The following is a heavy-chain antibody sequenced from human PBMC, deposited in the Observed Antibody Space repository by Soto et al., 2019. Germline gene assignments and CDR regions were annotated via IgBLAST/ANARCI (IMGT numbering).Heavy chain of an antibody. V-gene: IGHV4-30-2*01. CDR1: GGSISSGGYS. D-gene: IGHD3-22*01. Sequence: QLQLQESGSGLVKPSQTLSLTCAVSGGSISSGGYSWSWLRQPPGKGLEWIGYIYHRGSSYYNRSLKSRVTISVDRSKNQFSLKLSSVTAADTAVYYSARGAPVVNDYWGQGTLVTVSS. CDR3: ARGAPVVNDY. J-gene: IGHJ4*02. CDR2: IYHRGSS.